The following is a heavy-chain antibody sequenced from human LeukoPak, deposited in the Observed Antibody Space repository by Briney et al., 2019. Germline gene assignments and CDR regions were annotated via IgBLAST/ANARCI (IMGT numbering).Heavy chain of an antibody. J-gene: IGHJ4*02. Sequence: SEXXSLTCTVSGGSISSDNHYWSWIRQPAGKGLEWIGRIYSSGSTKYNPSLQSRVTISVDTSKNQFSLKLRSVTAADTAVYYCTRVRYSNYVSFDYWGQGTLVTVSS. CDR2: IYSSGST. D-gene: IGHD4-11*01. CDR1: GGSISSDNHY. CDR3: TRVRYSNYVSFDY. V-gene: IGHV4-61*02.